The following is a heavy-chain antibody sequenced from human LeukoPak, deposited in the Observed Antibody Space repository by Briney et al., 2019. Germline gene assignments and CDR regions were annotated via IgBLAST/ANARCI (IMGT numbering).Heavy chain of an antibody. D-gene: IGHD6-13*01. V-gene: IGHV3-33*01. Sequence: GRSLRLPCAASGFTFSSYGMHWVRQAPGKGLEWVAVIWYDGSNKYYADSVKGRFTISRDNSKNTLYLQMNSLRAEDTAVYYCARDPIAAAGGMVDYWGQGTLVTVSS. CDR1: GFTFSSYG. J-gene: IGHJ4*02. CDR3: ARDPIAAAGGMVDY. CDR2: IWYDGSNK.